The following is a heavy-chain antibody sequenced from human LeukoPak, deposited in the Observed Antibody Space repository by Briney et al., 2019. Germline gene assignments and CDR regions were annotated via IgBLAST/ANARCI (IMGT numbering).Heavy chain of an antibody. CDR1: GGSISSHY. D-gene: IGHD6-13*01. CDR3: ARERTLGGEAGSSWYFDY. CDR2: IYYSGST. V-gene: IGHV4-59*11. J-gene: IGHJ4*02. Sequence: TSETLSLTCTVSGGSISSHYWSWIRQPPGKGLEWIGYIYYSGSTNYNPSLKSRVTISVDTSKNQLSLKLSSVTAADTAVYYCARERTLGGEAGSSWYFDYWGQGTLVTVSS.